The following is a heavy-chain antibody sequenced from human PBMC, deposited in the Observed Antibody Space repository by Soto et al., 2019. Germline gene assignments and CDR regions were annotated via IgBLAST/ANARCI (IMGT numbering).Heavy chain of an antibody. J-gene: IGHJ4*02. CDR3: TTDERYYDSSGSGL. Sequence: GGSLRLSCAASGFTFTNAYMSWVRQAPGKGPEWVGRIKSKTDGGTTDYAAPVKGRFIISRDDSKTTLYLQMNSLKTEDTAVYYCTTDERYYDSSGSGLWGQGTLVTVSS. V-gene: IGHV3-15*01. D-gene: IGHD3-22*01. CDR2: IKSKTDGGTT. CDR1: GFTFTNAY.